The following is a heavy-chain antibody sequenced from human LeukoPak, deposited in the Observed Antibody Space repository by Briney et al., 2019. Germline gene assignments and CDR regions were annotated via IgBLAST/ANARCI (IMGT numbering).Heavy chain of an antibody. CDR1: GYSFTSYW. J-gene: IGHJ4*02. CDR3: AGSAAGSYYSFDY. D-gene: IGHD1-26*01. V-gene: IGHV5-51*01. Sequence: GESLKISCKGSGYSFTSYWIGWVRQMPGKGLEWMGIIYPGDSDTRCSPSFQGQVTISADKSISTAYLQWSSLKASDTAMYYCAGSAAGSYYSFDYWGQGTLVTVSS. CDR2: IYPGDSDT.